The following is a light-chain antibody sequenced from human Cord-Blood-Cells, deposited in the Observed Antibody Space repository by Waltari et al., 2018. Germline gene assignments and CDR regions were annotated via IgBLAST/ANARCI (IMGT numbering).Light chain of an antibody. J-gene: IGLJ3*02. V-gene: IGLV2-23*01. CDR2: EGS. Sequence: QSALTQPASVSGSPGPSITISCTGTSSDAGSYNLVSWYQQHPGKAPKLMIYEGSKRPSGVSNRFSGSKSGNTASLTISGLQAEDEADYYCCSYAGSSTSWVFGGGTKLTVL. CDR3: CSYAGSSTSWV. CDR1: SSDAGSYNL.